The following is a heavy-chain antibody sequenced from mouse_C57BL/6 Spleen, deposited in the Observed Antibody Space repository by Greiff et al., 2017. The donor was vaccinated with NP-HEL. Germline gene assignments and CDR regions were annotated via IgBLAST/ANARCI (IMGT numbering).Heavy chain of an antibody. CDR1: GYTFTSYW. CDR2: IHPNSGST. V-gene: IGHV1-64*01. J-gene: IGHJ2*01. CDR3: ARAPYCYGSIQYYFDY. Sequence: QVQLQQPGAELVKPGASVKLSCKASGYTFTSYWMHWVKQRPGQGLEWIGMIHPNSGSTNYNEKFKSKATLTVDKSSSTAYMQLSSLTSEDSAVYYCARAPYCYGSIQYYFDYWGQGTTLTVSS. D-gene: IGHD1-1*01.